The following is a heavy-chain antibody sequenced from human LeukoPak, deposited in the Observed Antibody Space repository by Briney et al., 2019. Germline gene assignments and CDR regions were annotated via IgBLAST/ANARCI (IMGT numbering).Heavy chain of an antibody. CDR2: IYYSGRT. CDR1: GGSISSDY. V-gene: IGHV4-59*01. Sequence: SGTLSLTCTVSGGSISSDYWSWIRQPPGKGLEWIGYIYYSGRTYYNPSLKSRITISVDTSKNQFSLKLSSVTAADTAVYYCARGFYSPHYWGQGTLVSVSS. D-gene: IGHD4-11*01. CDR3: ARGFYSPHY. J-gene: IGHJ4*02.